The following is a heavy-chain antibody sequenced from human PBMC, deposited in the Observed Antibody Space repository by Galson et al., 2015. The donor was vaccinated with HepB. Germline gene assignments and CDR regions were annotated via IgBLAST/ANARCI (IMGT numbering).Heavy chain of an antibody. D-gene: IGHD1-26*01. CDR3: ARDREAGNDY. CDR1: GFTFSSYA. Sequence: SLRLSCAASGFTFSSYAMHWVRQAPGKGLEWVAVISYDGSNKYYADSVKGRFTISRDNSKNTLYLQMNSLRAEDTAVYYCARDREAGNDYWGQGTLVTVSS. V-gene: IGHV3-30-3*01. J-gene: IGHJ4*02. CDR2: ISYDGSNK.